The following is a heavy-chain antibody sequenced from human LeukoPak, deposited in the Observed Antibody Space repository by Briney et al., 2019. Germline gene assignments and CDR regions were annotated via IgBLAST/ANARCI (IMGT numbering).Heavy chain of an antibody. CDR1: GFTFSSYG. Sequence: GGSLRLSCAASGFTFSSYGMHWVRQAPGKGLEWVAVMSFDGSHTYYADSVKGRVTISRDNSKNTLYLQMNSLRAEDTAVYYCAKERVDWRYFDYWGQGTLVTVSS. J-gene: IGHJ4*02. V-gene: IGHV3-30*18. CDR2: MSFDGSHT. CDR3: AKERVDWRYFDY. D-gene: IGHD3-9*01.